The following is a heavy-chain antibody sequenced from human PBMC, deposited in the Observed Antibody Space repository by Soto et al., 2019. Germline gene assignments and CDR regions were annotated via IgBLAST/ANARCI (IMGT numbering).Heavy chain of an antibody. V-gene: IGHV1-18*01. J-gene: IGHJ4*02. D-gene: IGHD2-15*01. Sequence: QVQLVQSGAEVKKPGASVKVSCQASGYTFTNYGISWVRQAPGQGLEWVGWISPYNGDTRYAQNVQGGVTLTTDRSTSAAYMEVRSLRSDDTALYYCARRGSNKWDEDFGFCGQGTLVTVSS. CDR3: ARRGSNKWDEDFGF. CDR2: ISPYNGDT. CDR1: GYTFTNYG.